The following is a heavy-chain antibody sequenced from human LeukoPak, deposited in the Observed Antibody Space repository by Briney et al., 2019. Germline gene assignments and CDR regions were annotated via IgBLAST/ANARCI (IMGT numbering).Heavy chain of an antibody. J-gene: IGHJ6*03. V-gene: IGHV4-34*01. CDR2: INHSGST. CDR3: ARGRSSGWYGNYYYYMDV. Sequence: PSETLSLTCAVYGGSFSGYYWSWIRQPPGKGLEWIGEINHSGSTNYNPSLKSRVTISIDTSKNQFSLKLSSVTAADTAVYYCARGRSSGWYGNYYYYMDVWGKGTTVTVSS. CDR1: GGSFSGYY. D-gene: IGHD6-19*01.